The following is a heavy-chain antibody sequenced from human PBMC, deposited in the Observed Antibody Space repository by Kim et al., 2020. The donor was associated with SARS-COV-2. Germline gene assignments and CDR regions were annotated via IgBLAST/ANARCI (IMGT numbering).Heavy chain of an antibody. CDR2: INTDTGNP. CDR3: ARGIWGSYRYTDS. CDR1: GYTFTNYA. J-gene: IGHJ4*02. D-gene: IGHD3-16*02. Sequence: ASVKVSCKASGYTFTNYAISWVRQAPGQGLEWMGWINTDTGNPTYAQAFTGRFVSSVDTSVSTTYLQISSLKAEYTALYYCARGIWGSYRYTDSWGEGTL. V-gene: IGHV7-4-1*02.